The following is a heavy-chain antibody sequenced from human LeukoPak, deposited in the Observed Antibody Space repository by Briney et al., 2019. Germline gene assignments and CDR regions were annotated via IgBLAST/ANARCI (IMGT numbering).Heavy chain of an antibody. Sequence: SETLSLTCAVYGGSFSGYYWSWIRQPPGKGLEWIGEINHSGSTNYNPSLKSRVTISVDTSKNQFSLKLSSVTAADTAVYYCAHRGGYCSGGSCYYFDYWGQGTLVTVSS. CDR3: AHRGGYCSGGSCYYFDY. D-gene: IGHD2-15*01. CDR1: GGSFSGYY. CDR2: INHSGST. V-gene: IGHV4-34*01. J-gene: IGHJ4*02.